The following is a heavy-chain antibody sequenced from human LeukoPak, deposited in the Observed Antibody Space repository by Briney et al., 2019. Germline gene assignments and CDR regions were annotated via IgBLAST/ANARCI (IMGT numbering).Heavy chain of an antibody. D-gene: IGHD6-19*01. CDR1: GGSISSYY. Sequence: SETLSLTCTVSGGSISSYYWSWIRQPPGKGLEWIGYIYYSGSTNYNPSLKSRVTISVDTSKNQFSLKLSSVTAADTAVYYCARGLPYSSGWSGVSRWFDPWGQGTLVTVSS. CDR3: ARGLPYSSGWSGVSRWFDP. V-gene: IGHV4-59*12. J-gene: IGHJ5*02. CDR2: IYYSGST.